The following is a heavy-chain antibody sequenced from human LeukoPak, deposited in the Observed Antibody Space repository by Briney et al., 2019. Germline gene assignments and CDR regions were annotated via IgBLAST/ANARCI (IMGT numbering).Heavy chain of an antibody. Sequence: GGSLRLSCAASGFTFSSYSINWVRQAPGKGLEWVSAISGSGGSTYYADSVKGRFTISRDNSKNTLYLQMNSLRAEDTAVYYCAKVMTRTMVRGVPPSDYWGQGTLVTVSS. D-gene: IGHD3-10*01. CDR3: AKVMTRTMVRGVPPSDY. CDR2: ISGSGGST. V-gene: IGHV3-23*01. CDR1: GFTFSSYS. J-gene: IGHJ4*02.